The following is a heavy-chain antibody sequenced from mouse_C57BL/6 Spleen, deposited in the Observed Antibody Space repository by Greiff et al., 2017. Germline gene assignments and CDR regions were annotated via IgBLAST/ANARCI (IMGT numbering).Heavy chain of an antibody. CDR1: GYTFTSYW. CDR3: ARGTPGVHFDY. CDR2: IDPSDSYT. Sequence: QVQLQQPGAELVKPGASVKLSCKASGYTFTSYWMQWGKQRPGQGLEWSGEIDPSDSYTNYNQKFKGKATLTVDTSSSTAYMQLSSLTSADSAVYYCARGTPGVHFDYWGQGTTLTVSS. V-gene: IGHV1-50*01. D-gene: IGHD3-3*01. J-gene: IGHJ2*01.